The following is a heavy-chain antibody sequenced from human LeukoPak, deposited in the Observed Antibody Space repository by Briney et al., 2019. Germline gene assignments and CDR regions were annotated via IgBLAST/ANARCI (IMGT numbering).Heavy chain of an antibody. J-gene: IGHJ3*02. V-gene: IGHV3-7*01. CDR1: GFTVSQHW. CDR3: ARGHYGLDI. Sequence: GGSLRPSCVASGFTVSQHWTTWVRQAPGKGLEWVAHINADGSERDSVDSGTGRFTISKDNAKNSVYLQLSSLRAEDTARYYCARGHYGLDIWGQGTMVTVSS. CDR2: INADGSER. D-gene: IGHD4-17*01.